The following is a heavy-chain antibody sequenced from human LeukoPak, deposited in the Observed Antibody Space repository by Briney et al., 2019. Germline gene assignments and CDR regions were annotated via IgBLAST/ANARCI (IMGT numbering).Heavy chain of an antibody. CDR1: GLTFSSYG. CDR2: ISGSGGTT. Sequence: GGSLRLSCAASGLTFSSYGMIWVRQAPGKGLEWVSGISGSGGTTYYAESVKGRFTISRDISKNTLYVEMNSLRAEDRAVYYCAKSAVETSRGNWFDPWGQGTLVTVS. J-gene: IGHJ5*02. V-gene: IGHV3-23*01. D-gene: IGHD2-21*02. CDR3: AKSAVETSRGNWFDP.